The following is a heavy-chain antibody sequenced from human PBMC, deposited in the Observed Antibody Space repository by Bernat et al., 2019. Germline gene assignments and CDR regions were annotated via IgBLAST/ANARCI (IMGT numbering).Heavy chain of an antibody. CDR2: IKSKTDGGTT. J-gene: IGHJ4*02. CDR3: TTLYYDILTGYYIDY. Sequence: EVQLVESGGGLVERGGSLRLSCAASGFTVSNNYMSWVRQAPGKGLEWVGRIKSKTDGGTTDYAAPVKGRFTISRDDSKNTLYLQMNSLKTEDTAVYYCTTLYYDILTGYYIDYWGQGTLVTVSS. V-gene: IGHV3-15*01. CDR1: GFTVSNNY. D-gene: IGHD3-9*01.